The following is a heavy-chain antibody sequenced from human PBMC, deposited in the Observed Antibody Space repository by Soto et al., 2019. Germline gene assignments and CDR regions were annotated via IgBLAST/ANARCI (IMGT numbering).Heavy chain of an antibody. CDR1: GDSVSSVTAT. V-gene: IGHV6-1*01. J-gene: IGHJ2*01. D-gene: IGHD6-19*01. Sequence: QVQLQQSGPGLVKPSQTLSLMCDISGDSVSSVTATWSWIRQSPSRGLEWLGRTYYRSKWYYDYEVSMKSRIVITPDTSKNQLTLDLNSVTPEDTAVYFCARDGSGFHWYLDVWGRGTLVTVSS. CDR2: TYYRSKWYY. CDR3: ARDGSGFHWYLDV.